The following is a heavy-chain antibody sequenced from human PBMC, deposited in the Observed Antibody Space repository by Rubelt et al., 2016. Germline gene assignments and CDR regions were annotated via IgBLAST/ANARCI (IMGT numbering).Heavy chain of an antibody. V-gene: IGHV4-34*01. D-gene: IGHD3-10*01. CDR2: INKSGNT. CDR3: ARAVDPYDSGSPHFDF. Sequence: MRRQQWGAGLFRPSQTLSLTCGVYGGSFSNYYWTWIRQPPGKGLEWIGDINKSGNTDYNPSLKSRVTISVDTSKNQFSLKLSSVTAADTAVYYCARAVDPYDSGSPHFDFWGQGTLVTVSS. CDR1: GGSFSNYY. J-gene: IGHJ4*02.